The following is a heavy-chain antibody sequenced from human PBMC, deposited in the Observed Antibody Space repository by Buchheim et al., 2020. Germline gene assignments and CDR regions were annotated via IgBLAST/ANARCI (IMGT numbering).Heavy chain of an antibody. Sequence: QVQLVQSGAEVKKPGASVKVSCKASGYTFTSYDINWVRQATGQGLEWMGWMNPNSGNTGYAQKFQGSVTMTRNTSISTAYMELSSLRSEDTAVYYCARGDSYCSGGSCYSFRYYGMDVWGQGTT. CDR2: MNPNSGNT. V-gene: IGHV1-8*01. J-gene: IGHJ6*02. CDR1: GYTFTSYD. D-gene: IGHD2-15*01. CDR3: ARGDSYCSGGSCYSFRYYGMDV.